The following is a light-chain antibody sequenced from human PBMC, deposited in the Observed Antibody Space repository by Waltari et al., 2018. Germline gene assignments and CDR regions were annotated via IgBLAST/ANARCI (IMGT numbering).Light chain of an antibody. J-gene: IGKJ3*01. Sequence: DIQLTQSPSTLSASVGDRVTITCRASESLGRWLDWYQQKPGKDPKLLIYKASTLENGVPLRFSGSGSGTEFTLTISSLQPDDLATYYCQQYNSYSPFIFGPGTKVDIK. CDR1: ESLGRW. CDR3: QQYNSYSPFI. V-gene: IGKV1-5*03. CDR2: KAS.